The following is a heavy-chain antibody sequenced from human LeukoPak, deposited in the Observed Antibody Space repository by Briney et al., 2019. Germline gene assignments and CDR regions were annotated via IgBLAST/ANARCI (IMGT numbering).Heavy chain of an antibody. CDR2: TIPIFGTA. V-gene: IGHV1-69*05. J-gene: IGHJ4*02. CDR3: ARGGGAYDSSGYALDY. CDR1: GGTFSSYA. Sequence: SVKVSCKASGGTFSSYAISWVRQAPGQGLEWMGRTIPIFGTANYAQKFQGRVTITTDESTSTAYMELSSLRSEDTAVYYCARGGGAYDSSGYALDYWGQGTLVTVSS. D-gene: IGHD3-22*01.